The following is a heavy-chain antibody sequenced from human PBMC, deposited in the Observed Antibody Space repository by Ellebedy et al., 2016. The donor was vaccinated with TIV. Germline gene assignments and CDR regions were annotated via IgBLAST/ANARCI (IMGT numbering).Heavy chain of an antibody. CDR3: AKATSDPMVRGVIITSYYFDY. Sequence: GVSLKISCAASGFTFGDYTMHWVRQAPGKGLEWVSLISWDGGSTYYADSVKGRFTISRDNSKNSLYLQMNSLRTEDTALYYCAKATSDPMVRGVIITSYYFDYWGQGTLVTVSS. D-gene: IGHD3-10*01. CDR2: ISWDGGST. J-gene: IGHJ4*02. V-gene: IGHV3-43*01. CDR1: GFTFGDYT.